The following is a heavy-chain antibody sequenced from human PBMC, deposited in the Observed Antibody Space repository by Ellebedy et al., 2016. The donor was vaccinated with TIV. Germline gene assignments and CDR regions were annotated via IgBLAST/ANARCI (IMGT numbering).Heavy chain of an antibody. J-gene: IGHJ6*02. V-gene: IGHV3-23*01. CDR3: AKESVSGTIYYYYHGMDV. CDR1: GFTFSSYT. CDR2: ISGSGYST. D-gene: IGHD6-19*01. Sequence: GESLKISCAASGFTFSSYTMTWVRQAPGKGLEWVSGISGSGYSTNYADSVKGRFTISRDNSKNTLFLQMNSLRVKDAALYYCAKESVSGTIYYYYHGMDVWGQGTTVTVSS.